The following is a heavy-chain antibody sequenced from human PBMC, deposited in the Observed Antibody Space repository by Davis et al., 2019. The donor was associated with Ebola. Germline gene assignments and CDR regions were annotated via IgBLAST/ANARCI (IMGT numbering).Heavy chain of an antibody. CDR3: ARLSGLFSSSSGALYFDL. D-gene: IGHD6-6*01. CDR2: VYYTGST. CDR1: GGSISNGNYY. J-gene: IGHJ2*01. Sequence: SETLSLTCTVSGGSISNGNYYWGWIRQPPGKGLEWIGTVYYTGSTYYNPSLRSRVTISVDTSKNQFFLRLNSMTAADTAVYFCARLSGLFSSSSGALYFDLWGRGTLVSVSS. V-gene: IGHV4-39*07.